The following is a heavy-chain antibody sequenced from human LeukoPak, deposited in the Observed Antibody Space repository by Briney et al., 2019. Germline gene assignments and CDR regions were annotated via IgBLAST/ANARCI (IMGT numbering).Heavy chain of an antibody. CDR2: TYTSGST. CDR3: AGDYYDSSGSDY. D-gene: IGHD3-22*01. Sequence: SETLSLTCTVSGGSISSYYWSWIRQPAGKGLEWIGRTYTSGSTNYNPSLKSRVTMSVDTSKNQFSLKLSSVTAADTAVYYCAGDYYDSSGSDYWGQGTLVTVSS. CDR1: GGSISSYY. V-gene: IGHV4-4*07. J-gene: IGHJ4*02.